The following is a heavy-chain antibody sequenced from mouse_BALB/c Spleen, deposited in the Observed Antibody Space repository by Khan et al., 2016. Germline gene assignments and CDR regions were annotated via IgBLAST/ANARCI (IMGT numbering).Heavy chain of an antibody. Sequence: EVKLLESGGGLVQPGGSLKLSCAASGFDFSRYWMSWVRQAPGKGLEWIGEINPDSSTINYTPSLKDKFIISRDNAKNTLYLQMSKVRSEDTAIYCCARLHYYGYMNYWGQGTTLTVSS. CDR1: GFDFSRYW. CDR3: ARLHYYGYMNY. V-gene: IGHV4-1*02. CDR2: INPDSSTI. D-gene: IGHD1-2*01. J-gene: IGHJ2*01.